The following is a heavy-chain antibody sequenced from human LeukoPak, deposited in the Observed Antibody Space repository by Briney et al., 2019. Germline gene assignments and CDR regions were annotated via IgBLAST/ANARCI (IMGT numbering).Heavy chain of an antibody. CDR3: ARGDCSSTICYSPMDV. V-gene: IGHV4-38-2*02. D-gene: IGHD2-2*01. CDR2: IYHSGNT. Sequence: SETLSLTCTVSGYSISGGYYWGWVRQPPGKGLEWIGSIYHSGNTFYNPSLKSRVSISVDTSKNQFSLKLSSVTAADTAFYYCARGDCSSTICYSPMDVWGKGTTVTVSS. CDR1: GYSISGGYY. J-gene: IGHJ6*03.